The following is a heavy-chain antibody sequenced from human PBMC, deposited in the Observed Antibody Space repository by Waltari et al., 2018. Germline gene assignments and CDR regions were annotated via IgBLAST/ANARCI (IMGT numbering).Heavy chain of an antibody. Sequence: EVHLAESGGGVVQPGGSLRLSCTGSGLRLEDDWMLRVRQAPGKGLEWVSRINVDGGYISYGDAVKGRFTISRDNAKNTVFLQLNSLRADDTAVYFCARKAGSGYPYGPFYYDNWGQGTLVTVSS. J-gene: IGHJ4*02. D-gene: IGHD5-12*01. CDR3: ARKAGSGYPYGPFYYDN. CDR1: GLRLEDDW. CDR2: INVDGGYI. V-gene: IGHV3-74*01.